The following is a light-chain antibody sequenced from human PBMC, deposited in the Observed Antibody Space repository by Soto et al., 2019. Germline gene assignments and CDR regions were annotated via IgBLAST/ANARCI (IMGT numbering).Light chain of an antibody. CDR3: TSYTTSSTQ. CDR1: SSDVGGYDH. CDR2: DVS. Sequence: QSALTQPASVSGSPGQSITISCTGTSSDVGGYDHVSWYQQHPGKAPKLMTHDVSNRPSGVSSRFSGSKSGNTASLTISGLQAEDEADYYCTSYTTSSTQFGGGTKVTVL. J-gene: IGLJ2*01. V-gene: IGLV2-14*03.